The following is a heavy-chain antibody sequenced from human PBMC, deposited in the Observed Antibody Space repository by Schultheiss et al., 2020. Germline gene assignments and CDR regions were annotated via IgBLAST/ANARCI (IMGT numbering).Heavy chain of an antibody. J-gene: IGHJ4*02. CDR3: ARDTLDF. V-gene: IGHV3-48*04. CDR1: GFSFSTYS. Sequence: GESLKISCAGSGFSFSTYSMNWVRQASGKRLEWISYISSSSGTTYYADSVKGRFTISRDNAKNSLFLHMDSLRAEDTAVYYCARDTLDFWGQGTLVTVSS. CDR2: ISSSSGTT.